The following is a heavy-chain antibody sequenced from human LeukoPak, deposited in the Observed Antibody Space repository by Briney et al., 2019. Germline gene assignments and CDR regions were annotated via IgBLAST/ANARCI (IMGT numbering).Heavy chain of an antibody. CDR3: ARGASSSSPIGYYYYYMDV. CDR2: MDTSGST. J-gene: IGHJ6*03. Sequence: SETLSLTCPVSGASISSGRYYWSWLRQPAEKGLEWIVRMDTSGSTNYNSYLKTRVTIAVDTSKDQFSLKLSSVTAADTAVYYCARGASSSSPIGYYYYYMDVWGKGTTVTVSS. CDR1: GASISSGRYY. V-gene: IGHV4-61*02. D-gene: IGHD6-6*01.